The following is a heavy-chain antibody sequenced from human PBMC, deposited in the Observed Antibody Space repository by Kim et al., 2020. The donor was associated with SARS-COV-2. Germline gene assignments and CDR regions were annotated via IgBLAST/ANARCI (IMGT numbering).Heavy chain of an antibody. CDR3: AGSGSGSYTYYFDY. V-gene: IGHV3-30*01. J-gene: IGHJ4*02. D-gene: IGHD3-10*01. Sequence: PDSWKDRLTISRDNSKNTLYLQMNSLRAEDTAVYYCAGSGSGSYTYYFDYWVQGTLVTVSS.